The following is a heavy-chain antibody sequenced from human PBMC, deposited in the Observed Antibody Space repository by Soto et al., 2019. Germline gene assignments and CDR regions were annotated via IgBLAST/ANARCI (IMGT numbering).Heavy chain of an antibody. CDR2: ISSSSSYI. Sequence: PGGSLRLSCAASGFTFSSYSMNWVRQAPGKGLEWVSSISSSSSYIYYADSVKGRFTISRDNAKNSLYLQMNSLRAEDTAVYYCARDGIAVAAFDYWGQGTLVTVS. V-gene: IGHV3-21*01. CDR3: ARDGIAVAAFDY. CDR1: GFTFSSYS. J-gene: IGHJ4*02. D-gene: IGHD6-19*01.